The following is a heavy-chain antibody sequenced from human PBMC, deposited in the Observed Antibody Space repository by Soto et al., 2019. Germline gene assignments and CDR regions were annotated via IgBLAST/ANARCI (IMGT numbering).Heavy chain of an antibody. V-gene: IGHV4-59*01. CDR3: ARRWSGTDY. D-gene: IGHD3-10*01. CDR2: VHYSGTT. J-gene: IGHJ4*02. Sequence: QVQLQESGPGLVKPSETLILTCTVSGGSISHYYWNWIRQPPGKGPEWIGYVHYSGTTSYNPSLKSRCTISLDTSNNQFSLRLTSVTAADTAVYYCARRWSGTDYWGQGTLVTVSS. CDR1: GGSISHYY.